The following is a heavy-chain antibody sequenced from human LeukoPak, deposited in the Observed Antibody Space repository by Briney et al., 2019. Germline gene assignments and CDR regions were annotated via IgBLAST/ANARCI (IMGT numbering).Heavy chain of an antibody. D-gene: IGHD6-19*01. Sequence: GGSLRLSCAASGFTSSSYGMHWVRQAPGKGLERVAFIRYDGSNKYYADSVKGRFTISRDNSKNTLYLQMNSLRAEDTAVYYCAKAPSRYSSGWYGNFDYWGQGTLITVSS. J-gene: IGHJ4*02. CDR2: IRYDGSNK. V-gene: IGHV3-30*02. CDR3: AKAPSRYSSGWYGNFDY. CDR1: GFTSSSYG.